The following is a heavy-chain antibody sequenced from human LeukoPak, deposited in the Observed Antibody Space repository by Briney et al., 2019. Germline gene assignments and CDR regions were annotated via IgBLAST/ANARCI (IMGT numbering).Heavy chain of an antibody. CDR3: ARESSVNGGPYNWFDP. CDR1: GGSISSGDYY. V-gene: IGHV4-30-4*01. Sequence: PSQTLSLTCTVSGGSISSGDYYWGWVRQPPGKGLGWIVYIYYSGSTYYNPSLKSRVTISVDTSKNQFSLKLSSVTAADTAVYYCARESSVNGGPYNWFDPWGQGTLVTVSS. J-gene: IGHJ5*02. D-gene: IGHD1-1*01. CDR2: IYYSGST.